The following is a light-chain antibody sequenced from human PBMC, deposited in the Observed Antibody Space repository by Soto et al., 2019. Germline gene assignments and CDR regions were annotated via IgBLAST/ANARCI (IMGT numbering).Light chain of an antibody. Sequence: EIVLTQSPVTLSLSPGERATLSCRASQSVSSSSLAWYQQIPGQAPRLLIYGASTRATGIPDRFSGSGSATDFTLTISRLEPEDFALYYCQQYDRLLWAYTFGQGTKLQIK. V-gene: IGKV3-20*01. CDR2: GAS. J-gene: IGKJ2*01. CDR3: QQYDRLLWAYT. CDR1: QSVSSSS.